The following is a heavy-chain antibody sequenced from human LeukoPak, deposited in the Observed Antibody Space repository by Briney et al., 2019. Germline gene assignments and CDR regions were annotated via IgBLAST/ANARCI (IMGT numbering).Heavy chain of an antibody. J-gene: IGHJ6*03. CDR1: GFTFSSYW. D-gene: IGHD4-11*01. CDR2: IKNDGSST. Sequence: GGSLRLSCAASGFTFSSYWMHWVRQAPGKGLVWVSRIKNDGSSTYYADSVKGRLTISRDTSKNTVYLQMNSLRAEDTAMYYCARGTVTPGADYMDVWGKGTTVTISS. V-gene: IGHV3-74*01. CDR3: ARGTVTPGADYMDV.